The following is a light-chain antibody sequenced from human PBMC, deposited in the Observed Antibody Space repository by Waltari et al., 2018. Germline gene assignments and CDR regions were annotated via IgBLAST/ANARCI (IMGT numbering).Light chain of an antibody. Sequence: HSALAQPASVSGSPGQSITISFPGTSSAVGAYNYVSWYQQHPGKAPRLMIYDVNNRPSGVSNRFSGSKSGNTASLTISGLQAEDEADYYCSSFTRTNSWVFGGGTKVTVL. V-gene: IGLV2-14*03. J-gene: IGLJ3*02. CDR1: SSAVGAYNY. CDR3: SSFTRTNSWV. CDR2: DVN.